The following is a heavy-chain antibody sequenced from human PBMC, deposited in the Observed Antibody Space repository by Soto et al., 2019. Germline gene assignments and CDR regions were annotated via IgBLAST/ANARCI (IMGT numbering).Heavy chain of an antibody. CDR2: ITTSSAYI. V-gene: IGHV3-21*03. Sequence: EVQLVESGGGLVKPGGSLRLSCAASGFTFNTYDMNWIRQAPGKGLEWVSSITTSSAYIYYADSLKGRITISRDNAKNSRFLQMTSQKAEDTALYDCVRSGTARLVRCGWVGPGGQGTPVTVSS. D-gene: IGHD3-16*01. J-gene: IGHJ5*02. CDR3: VRSGTARLVRCGWVGP. CDR1: GFTFNTYD.